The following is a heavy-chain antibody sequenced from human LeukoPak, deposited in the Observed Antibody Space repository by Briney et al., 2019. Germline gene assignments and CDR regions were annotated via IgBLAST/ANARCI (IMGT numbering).Heavy chain of an antibody. Sequence: GGSLRLSCVVSGFTFSTYWMHWVRQGPGKGLVWVSRIDSGGSNTLYADSVKGRFTISRDNSKNTLYLQMNSLRAEDTAVYYCARDEKSGYRMIVVVTHFDYWGQGTLVTVSS. CDR1: GFTFSTYW. D-gene: IGHD3-22*01. V-gene: IGHV3-74*01. CDR3: ARDEKSGYRMIVVVTHFDY. J-gene: IGHJ4*02. CDR2: IDSGGSNT.